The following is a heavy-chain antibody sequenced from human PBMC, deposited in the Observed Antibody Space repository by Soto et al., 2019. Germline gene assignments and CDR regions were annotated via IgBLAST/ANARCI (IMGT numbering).Heavy chain of an antibody. V-gene: IGHV4-59*01. Sequence: TLTLTCTVSGGSMSSYYWSWIRQPPGKGLEWIGYIYYSGSTNYNPSLKSRVTISVDTSKNQFSLKLSSVTAADTAVYYCARDYLYSSGWEGGYDYWGQGTLVTVSS. J-gene: IGHJ4*02. D-gene: IGHD6-19*01. CDR3: ARDYLYSSGWEGGYDY. CDR1: GGSMSSYY. CDR2: IYYSGST.